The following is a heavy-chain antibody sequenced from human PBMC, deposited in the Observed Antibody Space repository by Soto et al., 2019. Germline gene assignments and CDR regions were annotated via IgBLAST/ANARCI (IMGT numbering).Heavy chain of an antibody. CDR2: IRSKPNNYAT. V-gene: IGHV3-73*02. CDR3: IGWSQWLRYDY. J-gene: IGHJ4*02. Sequence: EVQLVESGGGLVQPGGSLKLSCAASGFTFSGSAMHWVRQASGKGLEWVGRIRSKPNNYATAYGASVKGRFTISRDDSKNMAYLQMTSLKIEHTAVYYCIGWSQWLRYDYWGQGTLVTVSS. CDR1: GFTFSGSA. D-gene: IGHD6-19*01.